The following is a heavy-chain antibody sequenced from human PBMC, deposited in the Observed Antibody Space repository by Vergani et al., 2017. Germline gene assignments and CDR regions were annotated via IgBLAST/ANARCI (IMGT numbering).Heavy chain of an antibody. CDR2: ISWNSGSI. V-gene: IGHV3-9*01. CDR1: GFTFDDYG. D-gene: IGHD1-26*01. J-gene: IGHJ4*02. CDR3: AKDYSGSYRYFDY. Sequence: EVQLVESGGGLVQPGRSLRLSCAASGFTFDDYGMHWVRQAPGKGLEWVSGISWNSGSIGYADSVKGRFTISRDNAKNSLYLQMNSLRAEDTALYYCAKDYSGSYRYFDYWGQGTLVTVSS.